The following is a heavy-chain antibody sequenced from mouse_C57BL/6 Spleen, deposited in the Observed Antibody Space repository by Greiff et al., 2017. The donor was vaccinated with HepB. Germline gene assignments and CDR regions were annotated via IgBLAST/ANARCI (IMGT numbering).Heavy chain of an antibody. Sequence: QVQLQQPGAELVRPGTSVKLSCKASGYTFTSYWMHWVKQRPGQGLEWIGVIDPSDSYTNYNQKFKGKATLTVDTSSSTAYMQLSSLTSEDSAVYYCARSGDYDDGGYAMDYWGQGTSVTVSS. CDR3: ARSGDYDDGGYAMDY. D-gene: IGHD2-4*01. J-gene: IGHJ4*01. V-gene: IGHV1-59*01. CDR2: IDPSDSYT. CDR1: GYTFTSYW.